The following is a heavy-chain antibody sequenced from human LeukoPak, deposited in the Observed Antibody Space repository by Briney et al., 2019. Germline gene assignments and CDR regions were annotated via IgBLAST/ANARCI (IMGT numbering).Heavy chain of an antibody. D-gene: IGHD3-10*01. CDR3: ARGSMVRGGDYYYMDV. J-gene: IGHJ6*03. CDR1: GYSFTSYW. Sequence: GESLKISCKGSGYSFTSYWIGWVRQMPGKGLEWMGIIYPGDSDTRYSPSFQGQVTISADKSISTAYLQWSSLKASDTAMYYCARGSMVRGGDYYYMDVWGKGTTVTVSS. CDR2: IYPGDSDT. V-gene: IGHV5-51*01.